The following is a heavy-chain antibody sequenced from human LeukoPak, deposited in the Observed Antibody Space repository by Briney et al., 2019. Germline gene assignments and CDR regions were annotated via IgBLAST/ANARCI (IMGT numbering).Heavy chain of an antibody. V-gene: IGHV3-23*01. J-gene: IGHJ5*02. Sequence: GGSLRLSCAASGFTFSDYYMSWIRQAPGKGLEWVSAISGSGGSTYYADSVKGRFTISRDNSKNTLYLQMNSLRAEDTAVYYCAKGTNYYDSSGQLPNWFDPWGQGTLVTVSS. CDR3: AKGTNYYDSSGQLPNWFDP. CDR1: GFTFSDYY. D-gene: IGHD3-22*01. CDR2: ISGSGGST.